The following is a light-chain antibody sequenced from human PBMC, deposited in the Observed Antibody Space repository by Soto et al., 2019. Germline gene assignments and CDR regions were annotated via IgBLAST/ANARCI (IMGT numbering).Light chain of an antibody. CDR2: SAS. Sequence: EIVMTQSPATLSVSPGERGTLSCRASQSVSSNLAWYQQKPGQAPRLLIYSASTRATDIPARFSGSGSGTEFTLTISSLQSEDFAVYYCQQYDNWPLTFGPGTKVDI. J-gene: IGKJ3*01. V-gene: IGKV3-15*01. CDR3: QQYDNWPLT. CDR1: QSVSSN.